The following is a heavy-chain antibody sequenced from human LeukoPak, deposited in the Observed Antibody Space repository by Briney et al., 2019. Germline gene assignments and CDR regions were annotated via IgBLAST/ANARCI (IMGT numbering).Heavy chain of an antibody. CDR2: IAWNSGNT. Sequence: GRSLRLSCAASGFTFDNYAMHWVRQARGKGLEWVSGIAWNSGNTGFADSVKGRFTISRDNAENSLYLQMNSLTPEDTAFYFRAKDMNSYGSGSSYNPWGPFDSWGQGPLVTVSS. CDR1: GFTFDNYA. V-gene: IGHV3-9*01. CDR3: AKDMNSYGSGSSYNPWGPFDS. J-gene: IGHJ4*02. D-gene: IGHD3-10*01.